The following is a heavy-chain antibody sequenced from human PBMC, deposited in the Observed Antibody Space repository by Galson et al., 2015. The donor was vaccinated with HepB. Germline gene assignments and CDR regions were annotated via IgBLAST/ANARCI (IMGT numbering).Heavy chain of an antibody. CDR3: AKDQIAFGGVIARWVDY. Sequence: SLRLSCAASGFTFSSYAMSWVRQAPGKGLEWVSAISGSGGSTYYADSVKGRFTISRDNSKNTLYLQMNSLRAEDTAVYYCAKDQIAFGGVIARWVDYWGQGTLVTVSS. V-gene: IGHV3-23*01. CDR2: ISGSGGST. J-gene: IGHJ4*02. CDR1: GFTFSSYA. D-gene: IGHD3-16*02.